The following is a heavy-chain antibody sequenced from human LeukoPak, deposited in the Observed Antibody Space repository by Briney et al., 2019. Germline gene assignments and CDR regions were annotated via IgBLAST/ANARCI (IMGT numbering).Heavy chain of an antibody. Sequence: ASVKLSCKASGYTFTGYYMHWVRQAPGQGREWMGWITPNSGDTNYAQKFQGRVTVARDTSISTAYMALSRLRSDDPAVYYCARVGSSGWYVHPTLDYWGQGTLVTVSS. CDR3: ARVGSSGWYVHPTLDY. J-gene: IGHJ4*02. D-gene: IGHD6-19*01. V-gene: IGHV1-2*02. CDR1: GYTFTGYY. CDR2: ITPNSGDT.